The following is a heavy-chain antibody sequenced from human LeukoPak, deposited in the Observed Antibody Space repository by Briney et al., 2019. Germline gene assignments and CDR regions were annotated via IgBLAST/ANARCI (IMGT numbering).Heavy chain of an antibody. CDR2: IYYSGST. V-gene: IGHV4-59*01. CDR1: GGSISSYY. Sequence: SETLSLTCTVSGGSISSYYWSWLRQPPGKGLEWIGYIYYSGSTNYNPSLKSRVTISVDTSKNQFSLKLSSVTAADTAVYYCARGGSYDIGAFDIWGQGTMVTVSS. CDR3: ARGGSYDIGAFDI. D-gene: IGHD3-22*01. J-gene: IGHJ3*02.